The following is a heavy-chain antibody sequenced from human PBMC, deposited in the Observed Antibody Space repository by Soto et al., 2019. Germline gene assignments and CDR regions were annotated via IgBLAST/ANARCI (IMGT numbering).Heavy chain of an antibody. Sequence: QVQLQESGPGLVKPSETLSLTCTVSGGSISSYYWSWIRQPPGKGLEWIGYIYYSGSTNYNPSLKSRVTISVDTSKNQFSLKLSSVTAADTAVYSCARRDYRRRFDPWGQGTLVTVSS. CDR2: IYYSGST. V-gene: IGHV4-59*08. J-gene: IGHJ5*02. CDR3: ARRDYRRRFDP. D-gene: IGHD4-4*01. CDR1: GGSISSYY.